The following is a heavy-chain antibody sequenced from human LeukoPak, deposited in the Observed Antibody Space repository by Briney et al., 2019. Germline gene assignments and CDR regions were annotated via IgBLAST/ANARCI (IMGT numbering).Heavy chain of an antibody. V-gene: IGHV3-43*02. Sequence: GGSLRLSCAASGFTFDDFAMHWVRQAPGKGLEWVSLISGDGGTTYYTDSVKGQFTISRDNSNSPLYLQMNSLRAEDSALYYCAKDRRGGQLWSQTDSWGQGTLVTVSS. CDR3: AKDRRGGQLWSQTDS. CDR1: GFTFDDFA. D-gene: IGHD3-16*01. J-gene: IGHJ4*02. CDR2: ISGDGGTT.